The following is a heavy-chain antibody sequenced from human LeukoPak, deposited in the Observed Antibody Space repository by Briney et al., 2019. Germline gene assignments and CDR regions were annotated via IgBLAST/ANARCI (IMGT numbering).Heavy chain of an antibody. CDR2: IRYDGNNK. J-gene: IGHJ6*03. CDR1: GFTFRSYG. D-gene: IGHD6-13*01. V-gene: IGHV3-30*02. CDR3: ARVRYSSSWYGHYYYMDV. Sequence: GGSLRLSCAASGFTFRSYGMHWVRQAPGKGLEWVAFIRYDGNNKYYADSVKGRFTIFRDNAKNSLYLQMNSLRAEDTAVYYCARVRYSSSWYGHYYYMDVWGKGTTVTVSS.